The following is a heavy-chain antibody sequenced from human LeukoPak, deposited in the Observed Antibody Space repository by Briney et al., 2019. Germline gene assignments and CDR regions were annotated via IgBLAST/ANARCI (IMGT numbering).Heavy chain of an antibody. J-gene: IGHJ5*02. CDR1: GGSFSGYY. V-gene: IGHV4-59*08. CDR2: IYYSGST. Sequence: SETLSLTCAVYGGSFSGYYWSWIQQPPGKGLEWIGYIYYSGSTNYNPSLKSRVTISVDTSKNQFSLKLSSVTAADTAVYYCARRKTNYDFWSGSNWFDPWGQGTLVTVSS. CDR3: ARRKTNYDFWSGSNWFDP. D-gene: IGHD3-3*01.